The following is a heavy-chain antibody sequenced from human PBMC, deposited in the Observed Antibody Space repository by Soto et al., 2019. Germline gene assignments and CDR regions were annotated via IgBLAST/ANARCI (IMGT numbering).Heavy chain of an antibody. Sequence: SETLSLTCTVSGGSISSYYWSWIRQPPGKGLEWIGYIYYSGSTNYNPSLKSRVTISVDTSKNQFSLKLSSVTAADTAVYYCGIVKFYFDSSGYYSRPYYGMDVWGQGTTVTVSS. D-gene: IGHD3-22*01. CDR3: GIVKFYFDSSGYYSRPYYGMDV. V-gene: IGHV4-59*08. CDR1: GGSISSYY. CDR2: IYYSGST. J-gene: IGHJ6*02.